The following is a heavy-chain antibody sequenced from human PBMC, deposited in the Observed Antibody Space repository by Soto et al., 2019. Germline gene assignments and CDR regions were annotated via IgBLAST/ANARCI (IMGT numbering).Heavy chain of an antibody. Sequence: GGSLRLSCAASGFTFSSYGMHWVRQAPGKGLEWVAVIWYDGSNKYYADSVKGRFTISRDNSKNTLYLQMNSLRAEDTAVYYCEREPYNWNDDYEGRYGMDVWGQGTTVTVSS. CDR2: IWYDGSNK. D-gene: IGHD1-1*01. V-gene: IGHV3-33*01. CDR1: GFTFSSYG. CDR3: EREPYNWNDDYEGRYGMDV. J-gene: IGHJ6*02.